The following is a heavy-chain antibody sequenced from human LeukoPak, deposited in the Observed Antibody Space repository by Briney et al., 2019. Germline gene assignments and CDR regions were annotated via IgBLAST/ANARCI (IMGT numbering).Heavy chain of an antibody. J-gene: IGHJ6*03. Sequence: GGSLRLSCAASGFTVSSNYMSWVRQAPGKGLEWVSVIYSGGSTYYADSVKGRFTISGDNSKNTLYLQMNSLRAEDTAVYYCAISMVRGVISTDEYYYYYYYMDVWGKGTTVTVSS. CDR3: AISMVRGVISTDEYYYYYYYMDV. CDR2: IYSGGST. D-gene: IGHD3-10*01. V-gene: IGHV3-66*01. CDR1: GFTVSSNY.